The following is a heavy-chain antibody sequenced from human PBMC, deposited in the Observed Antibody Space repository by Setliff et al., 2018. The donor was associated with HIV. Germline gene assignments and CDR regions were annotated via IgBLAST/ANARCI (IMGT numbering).Heavy chain of an antibody. CDR1: GFTFSGSP. Sequence: GGSLRLSCGASGFTFSGSPMHWVRQASGKGLEWVGRIKTEAEGYATAYAASVKGRFTISRDDLKNTAYLQMDSLSTEDTAVYYCILLGMHGAFDIWGQGTMVTVSS. CDR3: ILLGMHGAFDI. J-gene: IGHJ3*02. CDR2: IKTEAEGYAT. D-gene: IGHD7-27*01. V-gene: IGHV3-73*01.